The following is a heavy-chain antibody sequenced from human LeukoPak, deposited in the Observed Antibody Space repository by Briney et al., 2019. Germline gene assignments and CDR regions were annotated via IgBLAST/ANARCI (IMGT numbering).Heavy chain of an antibody. CDR1: GYIFTSYW. J-gene: IGHJ4*02. Sequence: GESLKISCKGSGYIFTSYWIGWVRQMPGKGLEWMGVIYPGDSDIRYSPSFQGQVTILVDKSISTAYLQWSSLKASDSAIYYCARQTGDKGIDYWGQGTLVTVSS. CDR2: IYPGDSDI. V-gene: IGHV5-51*01. CDR3: ARQTGDKGIDY. D-gene: IGHD7-27*01.